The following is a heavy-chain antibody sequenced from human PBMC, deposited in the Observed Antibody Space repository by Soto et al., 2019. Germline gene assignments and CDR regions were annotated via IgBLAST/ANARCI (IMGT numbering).Heavy chain of an antibody. CDR1: GFTFSSYS. D-gene: IGHD3-10*01. V-gene: IGHV3-21*01. CDR2: ISSSSSYI. J-gene: IGHJ4*02. Sequence: RGSLRLSCXASGFTFSSYSMNWVRQAPGKGLEWVSSISSSSSYIYYADSVKGRFTISRDNAKNSLYLQMNSLRAEDTAVYYCARDPYGSGSYYNSYFDYWGQGTLVTVSS. CDR3: ARDPYGSGSYYNSYFDY.